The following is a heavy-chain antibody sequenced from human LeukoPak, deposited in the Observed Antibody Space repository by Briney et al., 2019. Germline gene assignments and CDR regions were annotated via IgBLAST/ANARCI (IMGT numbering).Heavy chain of an antibody. CDR1: GFTFSSYS. V-gene: IGHV3-48*04. J-gene: IGHJ6*03. D-gene: IGHD2-2*01. CDR3: ARGLYTCSSTSCYPYYMDV. Sequence: PGGSLRLSCVASGFTFSSYSTNWVRQAPGKGLEWISYISSSSATIYYADSVKGRFTISRDNAKNSLYLQMNSLRAEDTAVYYCARGLYTCSSTSCYPYYMDVWGKGTTVTVSS. CDR2: ISSSSATI.